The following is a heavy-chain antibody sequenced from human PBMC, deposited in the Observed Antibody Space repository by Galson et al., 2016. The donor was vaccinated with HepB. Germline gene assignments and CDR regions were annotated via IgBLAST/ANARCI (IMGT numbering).Heavy chain of an antibody. CDR2: ISGTGGST. V-gene: IGHV3-23*01. D-gene: IGHD1-1*01. Sequence: SLRLSCAASKFTFSSYVMSWVRQAPGKGLEWVSAISGTGGSTYYADSVKGRFTISRYNSKNTLYLQMNSLRVEDTAVYYCAKGKSRITTSGMDVWGQGTTVTVS. J-gene: IGHJ6*02. CDR1: KFTFSSYV. CDR3: AKGKSRITTSGMDV.